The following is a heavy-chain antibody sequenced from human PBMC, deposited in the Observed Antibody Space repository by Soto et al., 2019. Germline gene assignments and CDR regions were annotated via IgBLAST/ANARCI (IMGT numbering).Heavy chain of an antibody. D-gene: IGHD3-10*01. J-gene: IGHJ4*02. CDR2: IYYSGST. V-gene: IGHV4-31*03. Sequence: QVQLQESGPGLVKPSQTLSLTCTVSGGSISSGGYYWSWIRQHPGKGLEWIGYIYYSGSTYYNPSLKSRVTISVDTSKNQFSLKLSSVTAADTAVYYCGRDKEARGDYYFDYWGQGTLVTVSS. CDR1: GGSISSGGYY. CDR3: GRDKEARGDYYFDY.